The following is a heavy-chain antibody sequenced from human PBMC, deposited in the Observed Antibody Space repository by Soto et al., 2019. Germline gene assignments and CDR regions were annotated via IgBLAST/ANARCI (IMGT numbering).Heavy chain of an antibody. Sequence: SETLSLTCTVSGASISNYYWSWIRQPPGKGLEWIGYIYHSGNTYYSSPLKSRVTMSIEKSKTQFSLKLSSVTAADTAVYYCGRLEGLATISYYFDYWGQGALVTVS. CDR1: GASISNYY. CDR3: GRLEGLATISYYFDY. CDR2: IYHSGNT. J-gene: IGHJ4*02. V-gene: IGHV4-59*01. D-gene: IGHD3-9*01.